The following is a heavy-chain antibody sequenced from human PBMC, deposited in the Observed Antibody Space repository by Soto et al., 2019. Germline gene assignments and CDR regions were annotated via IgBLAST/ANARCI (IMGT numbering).Heavy chain of an antibody. CDR1: GYNFISHS. D-gene: IGHD2-21*01. J-gene: IGHJ6*02. CDR3: ARGAFCGGAPGCRDMDV. Sequence: QIQLVQSGGEVKKPGASVKVSCKSSGYNFISHSITWVRQAPGQGLEWMGRISAYNGNTNYAQKLQGRVTMTTDTSTNTAYMELRSLRSDYTAVYYCARGAFCGGAPGCRDMDVWGQGTTVTVSS. V-gene: IGHV1-18*01. CDR2: ISAYNGNT.